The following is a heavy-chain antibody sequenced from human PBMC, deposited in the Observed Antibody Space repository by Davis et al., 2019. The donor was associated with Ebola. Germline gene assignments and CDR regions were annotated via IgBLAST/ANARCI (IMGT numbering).Heavy chain of an antibody. D-gene: IGHD2-2*02. Sequence: PGGSLRLSCAASGFTFSDYYMSWIRQAPGKGLEWVSYISSSGSTIYYADSVKGRFTISRDNAKNSLYLQMNSLRAEDTAVYYCARINRVVPAAIEGGDAFDIWGQGTMVTVSS. CDR1: GFTFSDYY. J-gene: IGHJ3*02. V-gene: IGHV3-11*01. CDR3: ARINRVVPAAIEGGDAFDI. CDR2: ISSSGSTI.